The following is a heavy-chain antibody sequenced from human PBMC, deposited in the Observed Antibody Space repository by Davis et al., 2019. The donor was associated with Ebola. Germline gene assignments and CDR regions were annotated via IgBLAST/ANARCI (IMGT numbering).Heavy chain of an antibody. CDR1: GGSISSGGYY. CDR3: ARAAPQYYYDSSGYWSGINGMDV. CDR2: IYYSGSP. J-gene: IGHJ6*04. V-gene: IGHV4-61*08. Sequence: SETLSLTCTVSGGSISSGGYYWSWIRQHPGKGLEWIGYIYYSGSPNYHPSLKSRVTISVDTSKNQFSLKLSSVTAADTAVYYCARAAPQYYYDSSGYWSGINGMDVWGKGTTVTVSS. D-gene: IGHD3-22*01.